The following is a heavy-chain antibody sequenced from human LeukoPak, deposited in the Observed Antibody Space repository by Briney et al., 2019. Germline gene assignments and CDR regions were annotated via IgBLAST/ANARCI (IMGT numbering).Heavy chain of an antibody. J-gene: IGHJ4*02. V-gene: IGHV1-18*04. CDR2: INPYNGNT. Sequence: ASVKVSCKPSGYTFTGHYVRWLRQAPGQGLEWMGWINPYNGNTNYAQKFQGRVTLTTDTSTSTAYMDLRSLRSDDTAMYYCAREIYGRFDFWGQGTLVTVSS. D-gene: IGHD4-17*01. CDR3: AREIYGRFDF. CDR1: GYTFTGHY.